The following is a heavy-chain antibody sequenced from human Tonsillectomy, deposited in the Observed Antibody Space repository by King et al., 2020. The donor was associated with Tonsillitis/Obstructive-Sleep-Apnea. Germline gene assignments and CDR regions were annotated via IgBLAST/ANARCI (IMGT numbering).Heavy chain of an antibody. V-gene: IGHV4-59*08. Sequence: VQLQESGPGLVKPSETLSLTCTVSGGSISSYYWSWIRQPPGKGLEWIGYIYYSGSTNYNPSLKRRVTISVDTSKNQFSLKLSSVTAADTAVYYCASLMYSGSYYHYYYYYMDVWGKGTTVTVSS. CDR2: IYYSGST. J-gene: IGHJ6*03. CDR3: ASLMYSGSYYHYYYYYMDV. D-gene: IGHD1-26*01. CDR1: GGSISSYY.